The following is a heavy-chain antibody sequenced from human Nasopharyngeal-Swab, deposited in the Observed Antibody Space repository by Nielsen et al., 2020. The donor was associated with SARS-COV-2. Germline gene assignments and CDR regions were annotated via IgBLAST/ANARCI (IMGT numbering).Heavy chain of an antibody. CDR1: GFAFSTYS. V-gene: IGHV3-21*01. CDR3: AGAPKQVWSRDYFDT. Sequence: GESLKISCAASGFAFSTYSMNWVRQAPGKGSEWASSISSSSSYTYYADSVKGRFTISRDNAKNSLYLQMNSLRAEDTAVYYCAGAPKQVWSRDYFDTWGQGMLVTVSS. CDR2: ISSSSSYT. J-gene: IGHJ4*02. D-gene: IGHD5-18*01.